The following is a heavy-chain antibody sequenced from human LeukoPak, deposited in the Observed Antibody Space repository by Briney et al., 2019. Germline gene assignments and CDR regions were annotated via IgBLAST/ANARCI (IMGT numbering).Heavy chain of an antibody. V-gene: IGHV4-34*01. CDR1: GGSFSGYY. J-gene: IGHJ3*02. CDR2: INHSGST. D-gene: IGHD1-1*01. CDR3: ARGTTRLNDAFDI. Sequence: PSETLSLTCAVYGGSFSGYYWSWIRQPPGKGLEWVGEINHSGSTNYHPSLKSRVTISVDTSKNQFSLKLSSVTAADTAVYYCARGTTRLNDAFDIWGQGTMVTVSS.